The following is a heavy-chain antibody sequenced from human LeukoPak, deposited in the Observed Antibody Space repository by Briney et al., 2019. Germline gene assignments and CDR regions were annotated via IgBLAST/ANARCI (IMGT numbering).Heavy chain of an antibody. CDR3: ARESIDAFDI. Sequence: GGSLRLSCAASGFTFSSSAMSWVRQAPGKGLEWVSYISSSGSTIYYADSVKGRFTISRDNAKNSLYLQMNSLRAEDTAVYYCARESIDAFDIWGQGTMVTVSS. CDR2: ISSSGSTI. V-gene: IGHV3-48*03. CDR1: GFTFSSSA. J-gene: IGHJ3*02.